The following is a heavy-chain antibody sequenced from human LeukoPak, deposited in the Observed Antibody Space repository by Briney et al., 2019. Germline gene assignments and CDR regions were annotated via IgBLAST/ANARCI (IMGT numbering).Heavy chain of an antibody. CDR2: ISGSGGST. CDR3: ARGTYYYDSSGYSD. Sequence: PGGSLRLSCAASGFTFSSYAMSWVRQAPGKGLEWVSGISGSGGSTYYADSVRGRFTISRDNSKNTLYLQMNSLRAEDTAVYYCARGTYYYDSSGYSDWGQGTLVTVSS. V-gene: IGHV3-23*01. D-gene: IGHD3-22*01. J-gene: IGHJ4*02. CDR1: GFTFSSYA.